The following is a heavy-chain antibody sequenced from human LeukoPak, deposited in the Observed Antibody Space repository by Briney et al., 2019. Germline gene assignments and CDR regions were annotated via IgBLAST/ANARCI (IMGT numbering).Heavy chain of an antibody. CDR3: AKDRVATERYYMDV. V-gene: IGHV3-30*02. CDR2: IRYDGNNK. Sequence: QSGGSLRLSCAASGFTFSSYAMHWVRQAPGKGLEWVTFIRYDGNNKYYADSVKGRFTISRDNSKNTLYLQMNSLRAEDTAVYYCAKDRVATERYYMDVWGKGTTVTISS. J-gene: IGHJ6*03. CDR1: GFTFSSYA. D-gene: IGHD6-13*01.